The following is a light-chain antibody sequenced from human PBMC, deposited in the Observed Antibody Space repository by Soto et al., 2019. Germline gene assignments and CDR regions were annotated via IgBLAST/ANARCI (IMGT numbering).Light chain of an antibody. CDR2: RAS. CDR1: QNINNW. CDR3: QQYKNYPWT. J-gene: IGKJ1*01. V-gene: IGKV1-5*03. Sequence: DIQMTQSPSTLSASVGDRVTITCRASQNINNWLAWYQQKPGKAPNLVISRASRLESGVPSRFSGSASGTEFTLTINSLQPDDFATYYCQQYKNYPWTFGQGTKVEMK.